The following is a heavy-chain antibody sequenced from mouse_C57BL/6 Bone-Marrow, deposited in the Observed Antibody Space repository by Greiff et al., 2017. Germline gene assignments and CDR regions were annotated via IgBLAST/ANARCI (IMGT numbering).Heavy chain of an antibody. CDR2: IDPENGDT. Sequence: VQLQQSGAELVRPGASVKLSCTASGFNIKDAYMHWVKQRPKQGLEWIGWIDPENGDTEYATKFQGKATITAATSSNTAYLHLSSLTSEYTAVYCGTHYCYYGDYWDRGHALTVSS. J-gene: IGHJ2*01. CDR1: GFNIKDAY. D-gene: IGHD1-1*01. V-gene: IGHV14-4*01. CDR3: THYCYYGDY.